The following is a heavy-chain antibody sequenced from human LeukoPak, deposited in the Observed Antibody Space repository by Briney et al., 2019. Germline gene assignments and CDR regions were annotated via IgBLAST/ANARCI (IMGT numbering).Heavy chain of an antibody. J-gene: IGHJ4*02. V-gene: IGHV5-51*01. Sequence: GESLKISCKGSGYSFTSYWIGWVRQMPGKGLEWMGIIYPGDSDTRYSPSFQGQVTISADKSISTAYLQWSSLKASDTAMYYCARLSFMVRGVTNPDYWGQGTLVTVSS. CDR3: ARLSFMVRGVTNPDY. CDR1: GYSFTSYW. CDR2: IYPGDSDT. D-gene: IGHD3-10*01.